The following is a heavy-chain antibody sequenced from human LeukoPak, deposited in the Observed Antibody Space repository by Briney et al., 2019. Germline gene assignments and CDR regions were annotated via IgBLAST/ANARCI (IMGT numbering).Heavy chain of an antibody. CDR2: IYYSGST. CDR1: GGSISSYY. CDR3: ARDTYYYNSDTSWSDVFDI. D-gene: IGHD3-22*01. V-gene: IGHV4-59*01. J-gene: IGHJ3*02. Sequence: PSETLSLTCTVSGGSISSYYWSWIRQPPGKGLEWIGYIYYSGSTNYNPSLKSRVTISVDTSKKQLSLKLSSVTAADTAVYYCARDTYYYNSDTSWSDVFDIWGQGTMVTVSS.